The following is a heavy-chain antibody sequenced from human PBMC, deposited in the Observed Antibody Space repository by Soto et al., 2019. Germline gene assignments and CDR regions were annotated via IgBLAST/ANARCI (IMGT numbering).Heavy chain of an antibody. V-gene: IGHV3-7*01. CDR1: GFRFSSYW. CDR2: IKEDGREE. CDR3: ARDDGLRTVDY. J-gene: IGHJ4*02. Sequence: GSLRLSCVASGFRFSSYWMAWVRQVPGKGLEWVAKIKEDGREEYYVDSAKGRFTISRDNANNLLYLQMNSLRVEDTALFYCARDDGLRTVDYWGEGTLVTVSS.